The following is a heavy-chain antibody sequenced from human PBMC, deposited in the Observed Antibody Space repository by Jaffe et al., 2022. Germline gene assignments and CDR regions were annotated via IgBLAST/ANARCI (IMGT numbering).Heavy chain of an antibody. J-gene: IGHJ5*02. V-gene: IGHV1-18*01. CDR1: GYTFTSYG. CDR3: AIGRCGSTSCYLVADWFDP. CDR2: ISAYNGNT. D-gene: IGHD2-2*01. Sequence: QVQLVQSGAEVKKPGASVKVSCKASGYTFTSYGISWVRQAPGQGLEWMGWISAYNGNTNYAQKLQGRVTMTTDTSTSTAYMELRSLRSDDTAVYYCAIGRCGSTSCYLVADWFDPWGQGTLVTVSS.